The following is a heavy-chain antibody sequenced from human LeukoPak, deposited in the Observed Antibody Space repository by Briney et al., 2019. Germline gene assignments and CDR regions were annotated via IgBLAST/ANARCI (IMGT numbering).Heavy chain of an antibody. CDR2: IYNSGSN. Sequence: SETLSLTCTVSGASISSYYWSWIRQPAGEGLEWIGRIYNSGSNNYNPSLKSRVTMSVDTSKNQFSLKLSSVTAADTAVYYCARVVVAATPNWFDPWGQGTLVTVSS. CDR3: ARVVVAATPNWFDP. CDR1: GASISSYY. D-gene: IGHD2-15*01. J-gene: IGHJ5*02. V-gene: IGHV4-4*07.